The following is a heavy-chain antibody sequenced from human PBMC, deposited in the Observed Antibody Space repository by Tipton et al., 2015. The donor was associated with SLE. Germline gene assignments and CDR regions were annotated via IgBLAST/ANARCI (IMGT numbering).Heavy chain of an antibody. CDR3: AASSGYYFDY. J-gene: IGHJ4*02. V-gene: IGHV4-39*07. Sequence: LRLSCTVSGDSISSSSYYWGWIRQPPGKGLEWIGSIYYSGSTYYNPSLKSRVTISVDTSKNQFSLKLSSVTAADTAVYYCAASSGYYFDYWGQGTLVTVSS. D-gene: IGHD3-22*01. CDR1: GDSISSSSYY. CDR2: IYYSGST.